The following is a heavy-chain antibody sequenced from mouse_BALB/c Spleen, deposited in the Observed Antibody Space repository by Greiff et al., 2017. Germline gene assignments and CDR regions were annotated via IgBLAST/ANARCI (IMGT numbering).Heavy chain of an antibody. CDR2: ISSGSSTI. CDR3: ARGGNGAMDY. V-gene: IGHV5-17*02. D-gene: IGHD2-1*01. Sequence: EVQLVESGGGLVQPGGSRTLSCAASGFTFSSFGMHWVRQAPEKGLEWVAYISSGSSTIYYADTVKGRFTITRDNPKNTLFLKMTSLRAEDTAMYYCARGGNGAMDYWGQGTSVTVSS. J-gene: IGHJ4*01. CDR1: GFTFSSFG.